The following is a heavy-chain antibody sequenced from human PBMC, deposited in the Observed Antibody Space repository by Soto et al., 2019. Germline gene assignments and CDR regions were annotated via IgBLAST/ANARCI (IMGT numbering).Heavy chain of an antibody. CDR1: GGSFSGYY. V-gene: IGHV4-34*01. J-gene: IGHJ6*03. CDR2: INHSGST. CDR3: ARGRIAPSYSNYVFPYYYMDV. Sequence: PSETLSLTCAVYGGSFSGYYWSWIRQPPGKGLEWIGEINHSGSTNYNPSLKSRVTISVDTSKNQFSLKLSSVTAADTAVYYCARGRIAPSYSNYVFPYYYMDVWGKGTTVTVSS. D-gene: IGHD4-4*01.